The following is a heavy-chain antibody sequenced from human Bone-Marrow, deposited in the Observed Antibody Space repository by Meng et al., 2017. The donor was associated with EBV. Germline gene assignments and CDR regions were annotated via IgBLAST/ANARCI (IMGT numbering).Heavy chain of an antibody. D-gene: IGHD6-19*01. J-gene: IGHJ4*02. CDR1: VYTFTSYG. V-gene: IGHV1-18*01. CDR2: ISAYNGNT. Sequence: RRVQSGAEVKRPAASVKVSGKASVYTFTSYGISWVRKAPGQGLEWMGWISAYNGNTNYAQKLQGRVTMTTDTSTSTAYMELRSLRSDDTAVYYCARLLIAVAGTYNPLFDYWGQGTLVTVSS. CDR3: ARLLIAVAGTYNPLFDY.